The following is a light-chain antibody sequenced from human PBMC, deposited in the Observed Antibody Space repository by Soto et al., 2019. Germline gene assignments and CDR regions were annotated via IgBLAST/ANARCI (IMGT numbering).Light chain of an antibody. CDR2: EVT. Sequence: QSVLAQPPSASGSPGQSVTISCTGTSSDVGAYNFVSWYQVHPGKAPKVVIYEVTKRPSGVPDRFSGSKSGNTASLTVSGLQGEDEADYYCSSYAGNSSYYVFGTGTQLTVL. J-gene: IGLJ1*01. CDR3: SSYAGNSSYYV. V-gene: IGLV2-8*01. CDR1: SSDVGAYNF.